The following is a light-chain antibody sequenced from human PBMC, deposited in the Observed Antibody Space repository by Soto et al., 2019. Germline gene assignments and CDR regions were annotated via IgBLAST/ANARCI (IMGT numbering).Light chain of an antibody. V-gene: IGKV3D-15*01. CDR3: QQYNSWPLT. Sequence: EIVLTQSPGTLSLSPGQRATLSCRASQSVTNSLAWYQQKPGQAPRLLVYGASNRATGIPTRFSGSGSGTDFTLTITSLQSEDFAVYYCQQYNSWPLTFGGGTKVDIK. CDR2: GAS. J-gene: IGKJ4*01. CDR1: QSVTNS.